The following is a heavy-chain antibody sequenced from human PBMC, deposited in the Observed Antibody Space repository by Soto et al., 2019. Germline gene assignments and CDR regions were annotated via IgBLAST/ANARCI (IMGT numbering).Heavy chain of an antibody. CDR3: TSFGDILTGYYPDYYYYYYMDV. J-gene: IGHJ6*03. V-gene: IGHV3-49*03. D-gene: IGHD3-9*01. Sequence: PGGSLRLSCTASGFTFGDYAMSWFRQAPGKGLEWVGFIRSKVYGGTTEYAASVKGRFTISRDDSKSIAYLQMNSLKTEDTAVYYCTSFGDILTGYYPDYYYYYYMDVWGKGTTVTVSS. CDR2: IRSKVYGGTT. CDR1: GFTFGDYA.